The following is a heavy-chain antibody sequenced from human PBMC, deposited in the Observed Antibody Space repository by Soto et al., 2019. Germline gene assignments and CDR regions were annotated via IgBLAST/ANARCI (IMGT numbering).Heavy chain of an antibody. CDR1: GYTFTSYV. CDR2: ISAYNGNT. J-gene: IGHJ6*02. V-gene: IGHV1-18*01. Sequence: ASVKVSCKASGYTFTSYVISWVRQAPGQGLEWMGWISAYNGNTNYAQKLQGRVTMTTDTSTSTAYMELRSLRSDDTAVYYCARDVGWFGELYLYYYYYYGMDVWGQGTTVTVSS. D-gene: IGHD3-10*01. CDR3: ARDVGWFGELYLYYYYYYGMDV.